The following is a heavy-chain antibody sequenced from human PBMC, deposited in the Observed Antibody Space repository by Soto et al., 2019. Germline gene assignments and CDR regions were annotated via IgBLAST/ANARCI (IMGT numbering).Heavy chain of an antibody. Sequence: SETLSLTCAVYGGSFSGYYWSWIRQPPGKGLEWIGEINHSGSTNYNPSLKSRVTISVDTSKNQFSLKLSSVTAADTAVYYCARGVYCSGGSCGRKSYYYYYYYMDVWGKGTTVTVSS. CDR3: ARGVYCSGGSCGRKSYYYYYYYMDV. CDR2: INHSGST. D-gene: IGHD2-15*01. V-gene: IGHV4-34*01. CDR1: GGSFSGYY. J-gene: IGHJ6*03.